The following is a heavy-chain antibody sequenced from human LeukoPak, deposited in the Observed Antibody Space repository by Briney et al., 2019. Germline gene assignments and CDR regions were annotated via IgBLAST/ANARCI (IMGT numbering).Heavy chain of an antibody. CDR1: GDSISTSYY. V-gene: IGHV4-38-2*02. CDR2: IYHSGAT. D-gene: IGHD6-13*01. Sequence: SETLSLTCSVSGDSISTSYYWAWVRRSPGKGLELIGSIYHSGATDYNPSLKSRLTMSVDTANNQFSLKLTSVTAADRAVYHCARGRAGRLGWFNPWGQGTLVTISS. J-gene: IGHJ5*02. CDR3: ARGRAGRLGWFNP.